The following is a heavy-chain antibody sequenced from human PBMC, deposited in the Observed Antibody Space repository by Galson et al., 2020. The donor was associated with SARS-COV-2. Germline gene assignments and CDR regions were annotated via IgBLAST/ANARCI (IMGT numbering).Heavy chain of an antibody. J-gene: IGHJ6*02. CDR3: AKGLSGLRVFGLPEIYYYYYGMDV. CDR1: GFTFSSYA. D-gene: IGHD4-17*01. CDR2: ISGSGGST. V-gene: IGHV3-23*01. Sequence: GGSLRLSCAASGFTFSSYAMSWVRQAPGKGLEWVSAISGSGGSTYYADSVKGRFTISRDNSKNTLYLQMNSLRAEDTAVYYCAKGLSGLRVFGLPEIYYYYYGMDVWGQGTTVTVSS.